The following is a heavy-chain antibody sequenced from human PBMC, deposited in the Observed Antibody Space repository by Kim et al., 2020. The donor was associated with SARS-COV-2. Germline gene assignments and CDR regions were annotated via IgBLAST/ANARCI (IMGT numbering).Heavy chain of an antibody. V-gene: IGHV3-21*01. J-gene: IGHJ6*02. CDR2: ISSSSRYL. CDR1: GFSFGSYT. D-gene: IGHD6-13*01. CDR3: ARGKQQLEVYYYYGMDV. Sequence: GGSLRLSCAASGFSFGSYTMYWVRQAPGKGLEWVSFISSSSRYLDYADSVKGRFTISRDNAENSLYVQMNSLRVEDTAVYYCARGKQQLEVYYYYGMDVWGQGTTVTVSS.